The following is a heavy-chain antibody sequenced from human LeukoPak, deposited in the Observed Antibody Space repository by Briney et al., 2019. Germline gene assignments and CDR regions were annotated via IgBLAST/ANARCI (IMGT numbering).Heavy chain of an antibody. Sequence: GESLKISCKGSGYDSGDSFTSHWIAWVRQMPGKGLEWMGIIYPRDSKTRYSRSFQGQVTISADKSITTAYLHWSSLKASDTAMYYCARRVGRGYFDYWGQGTLVTVSS. J-gene: IGHJ4*02. CDR3: ARRVGRGYFDY. D-gene: IGHD2-15*01. CDR2: IYPRDSKT. CDR1: GYDSGDSFTSHW. V-gene: IGHV5-51*01.